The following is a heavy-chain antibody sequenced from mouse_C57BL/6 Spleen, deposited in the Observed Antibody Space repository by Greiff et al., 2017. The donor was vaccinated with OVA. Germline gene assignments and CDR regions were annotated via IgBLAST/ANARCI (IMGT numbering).Heavy chain of an antibody. CDR2: IWSGGST. J-gene: IGHJ4*01. CDR1: GFSLTSYG. V-gene: IGHV2-2*01. Sequence: VKLMESGPGLVQPSQSLSITCTVSGFSLTSYGVHWVRQSPGKGLEWLGVIWSGGSTDYNAAFISRLSISKDNSKSQVFFKMNSLQADDTAIYYCASHDGYYVGYAMDYWGQGTSVTVSS. D-gene: IGHD2-3*01. CDR3: ASHDGYYVGYAMDY.